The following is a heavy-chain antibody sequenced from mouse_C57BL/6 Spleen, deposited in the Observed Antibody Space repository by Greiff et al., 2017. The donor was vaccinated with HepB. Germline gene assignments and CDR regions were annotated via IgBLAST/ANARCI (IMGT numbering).Heavy chain of an antibody. V-gene: IGHV1-61*01. J-gene: IGHJ3*01. Sequence: VQLQQPGAELVRPGSSVKLSCKASGYTFTSYWMDWVKQRPGQGLEWIGNIYPSDSETHYNQKFKDKATLTVDKSSSTAYMQLSSLTSEDSAVYYCARVIYYGSSPWFAYWGQGTLVTVSA. CDR3: ARVIYYGSSPWFAY. CDR1: GYTFTSYW. CDR2: IYPSDSET. D-gene: IGHD1-1*01.